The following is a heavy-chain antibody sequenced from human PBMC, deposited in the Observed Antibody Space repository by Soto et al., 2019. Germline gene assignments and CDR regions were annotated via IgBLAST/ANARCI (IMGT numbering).Heavy chain of an antibody. J-gene: IGHJ5*02. CDR3: AKGDDLGPKTGYAFDP. Sequence: SQTLSLTCAISGDSVSSNTASWNWIRQSPSRGLEWLGRTYFRSKWYNDYAVSVKSRIIINPDTSNNQFSLQLNSVTPEDTAVYFCAKGDDLGPKTGYAFDPWGQGIMVTV. CDR2: TYFRSKWYN. D-gene: IGHD5-12*01. V-gene: IGHV6-1*01. CDR1: GDSVSSNTAS.